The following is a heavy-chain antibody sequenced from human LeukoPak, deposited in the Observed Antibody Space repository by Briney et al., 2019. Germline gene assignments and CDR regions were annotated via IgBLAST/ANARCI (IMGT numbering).Heavy chain of an antibody. CDR3: AKFGGVYYDSSGYYPIQFDY. CDR2: ISGSGGST. V-gene: IGHV3-23*01. J-gene: IGHJ4*02. D-gene: IGHD3-22*01. Sequence: GGSLRLSCAASGFTFSSYAMSWVRQAPGEGLEWVSAISGSGGSTYYADSVKGRFTISRDNSKNTLYLQMNSLRAEDTAVYYCAKFGGVYYDSSGYYPIQFDYWGQGTLVTVSS. CDR1: GFTFSSYA.